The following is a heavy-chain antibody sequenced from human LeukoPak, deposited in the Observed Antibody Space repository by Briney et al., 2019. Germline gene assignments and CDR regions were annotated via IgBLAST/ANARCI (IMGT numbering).Heavy chain of an antibody. CDR3: ARGVLLWFGELPYFDY. CDR1: GYTFTSYD. CDR2: MNPNSGNT. D-gene: IGHD3-10*01. Sequence: ASVKVSCKASGYTFTSYDINWVRQATGQGLEWVGWMNPNSGNTGYAQKFQGRVTMTRNTSISTAYMELSSLRSEDTAVYYCARGVLLWFGELPYFDYWGQGTLVTVSS. V-gene: IGHV1-8*01. J-gene: IGHJ4*02.